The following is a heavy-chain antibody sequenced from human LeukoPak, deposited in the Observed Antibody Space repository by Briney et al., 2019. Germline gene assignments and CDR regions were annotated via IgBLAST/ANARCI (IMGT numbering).Heavy chain of an antibody. V-gene: IGHV3-33*01. J-gene: IGHJ4*02. CDR3: ARGSPHDYGDYPFDY. CDR2: IWYDGSNK. Sequence: GGSLRLSCAASGFTCSSYGMHWVRQAPDKELEWVAVIWYDGSNKYYADSVKGRFTISRDNSKNTLYLQMNSLRAEDTAVYYCARGSPHDYGDYPFDYWGQGTLVTVSS. CDR1: GFTCSSYG. D-gene: IGHD4-17*01.